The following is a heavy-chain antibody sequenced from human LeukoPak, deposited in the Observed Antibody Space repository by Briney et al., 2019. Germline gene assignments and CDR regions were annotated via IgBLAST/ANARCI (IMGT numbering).Heavy chain of an antibody. CDR1: GYSFTSEY. D-gene: IGHD4-23*01. CDR2: INPSGSST. CDR3: ARDNSVADVASWFAP. J-gene: IGHJ5*02. Sequence: GASVKVSCKASGYSFTSEYMHGVGQAPGQGREWLGLINPSGSSTLYAQKFQGRVTMTRDMSTTTDYMELSSLTSEDTAVYYCARDNSVADVASWFAPWGQGTLVTVSS. V-gene: IGHV1-46*01.